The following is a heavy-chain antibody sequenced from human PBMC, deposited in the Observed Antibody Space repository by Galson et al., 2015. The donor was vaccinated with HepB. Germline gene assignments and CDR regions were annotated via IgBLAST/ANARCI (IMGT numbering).Heavy chain of an antibody. CDR3: AREIPGGNYYYYYGMDV. V-gene: IGHV3-48*04. CDR1: GFTFSNYN. CDR2: IDSSSSTI. J-gene: IGHJ6*02. Sequence: SLRLSCAASGFTFSNYNMNWVRQAPGKGLEWVSYIDSSSSTIYYADSVKGRFTISRDNAENSLYLQMNSLRAEDTAVYSCAREIPGGNYYYYYGMDVWGQGTMVTVSS. D-gene: IGHD1-26*01.